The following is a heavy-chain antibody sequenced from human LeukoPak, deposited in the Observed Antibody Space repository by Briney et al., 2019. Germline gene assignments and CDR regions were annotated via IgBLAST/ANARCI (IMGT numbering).Heavy chain of an antibody. Sequence: PGKSLRLSCAASGFTFSNYGVPWVRQAPGGGLEWVAGVYYDGNTRYYADSVKGRFTVSRDNSKNTLYLQMDSLRAEDTALYYCARDVGRFSAGDTYYYGMDVWGQGTTVTVSS. V-gene: IGHV3-33*01. J-gene: IGHJ6*02. CDR3: ARDVGRFSAGDTYYYGMDV. CDR2: VYYDGNTR. D-gene: IGHD2-21*02. CDR1: GFTFSNYG.